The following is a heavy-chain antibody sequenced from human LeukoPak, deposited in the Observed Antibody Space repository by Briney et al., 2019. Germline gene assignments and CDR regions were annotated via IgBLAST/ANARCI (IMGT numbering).Heavy chain of an antibody. J-gene: IGHJ4*02. Sequence: GGSLRLSCAASGFTFSSYAMSWVRQALGKGLEWVSGISGSGGSIYYADSVKGRFTISRDNSKNTLYLQMNSLRAEDTALYYCAKGPLYYYGSGSYFLDYWGQGTLVTVSS. CDR1: GFTFSSYA. CDR3: AKGPLYYYGSGSYFLDY. CDR2: ISGSGGSI. V-gene: IGHV3-23*01. D-gene: IGHD3-10*01.